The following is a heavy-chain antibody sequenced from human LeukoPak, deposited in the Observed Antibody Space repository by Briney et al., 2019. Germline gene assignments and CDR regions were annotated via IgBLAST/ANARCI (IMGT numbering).Heavy chain of an antibody. Sequence: GGSLRLSCAASGFTFSNAWMNCVRQAPGKGLEWVGRIKSKTDGGTTDYAKPVKGRFTISRDDSKNTLFLQMNSLKTEDTAVYFCTTDGGYCTNGVCYNPHYWGQGTLVTVSS. CDR2: IKSKTDGGTT. D-gene: IGHD2-8*01. CDR1: GFTFSNAW. J-gene: IGHJ4*02. CDR3: TTDGGYCTNGVCYNPHY. V-gene: IGHV3-15*01.